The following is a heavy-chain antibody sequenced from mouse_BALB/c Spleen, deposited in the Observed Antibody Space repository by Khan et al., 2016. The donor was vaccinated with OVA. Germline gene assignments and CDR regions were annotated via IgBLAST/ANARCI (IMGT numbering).Heavy chain of an antibody. J-gene: IGHJ4*01. CDR1: GYTFTNYG. V-gene: IGHV9-3-1*01. CDR2: INTYTGEP. D-gene: IGHD2-10*01. CDR3: ARPPYFSYTLDH. Sequence: QIQLVQSGPELKKPGETVKISCKASGYTFTNYGMNWVKQSPGKALKWMGWINTYTGEPTYADDFKGRFAFSLETSASTAYLQINNLKNENTATYFCARPPYFSYTLDHWGQGTSVTVSS.